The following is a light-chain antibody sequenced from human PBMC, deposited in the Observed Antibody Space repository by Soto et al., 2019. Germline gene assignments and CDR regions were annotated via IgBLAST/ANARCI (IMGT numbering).Light chain of an antibody. CDR1: QSISSSF. Sequence: EIVLTQSPGTLSLSPGERATLSCRASQSISSSFLAWYQQKPGQAPRLLIYGASSRATGIPDRFSGSVSGTDFTLTISILEPEDFAVFYCQQYDSSPWTFDQGTKVEIK. J-gene: IGKJ1*01. CDR2: GAS. CDR3: QQYDSSPWT. V-gene: IGKV3-20*01.